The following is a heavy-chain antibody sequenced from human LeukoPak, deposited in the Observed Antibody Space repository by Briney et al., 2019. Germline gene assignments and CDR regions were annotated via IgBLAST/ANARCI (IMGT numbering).Heavy chain of an antibody. J-gene: IGHJ4*02. D-gene: IGHD3-22*01. CDR1: GYTFTSYY. CDR2: INPSGGST. V-gene: IGHV1-46*01. CDR3: ARGGWLPWPRGGAYYFDY. Sequence: ASVKVSCKASGYTFTSYYMHWVRQAPGQGLEWMGIINPSGGSTSYAQKFQGRVTMTRDTSTSTVYMELSSLRSEDTAVYYCARGGWLPWPRGGAYYFDYWGQGTLVTVSS.